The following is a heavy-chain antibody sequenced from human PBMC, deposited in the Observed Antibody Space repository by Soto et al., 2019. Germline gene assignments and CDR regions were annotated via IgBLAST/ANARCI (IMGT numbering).Heavy chain of an antibody. Sequence: DVQLVESGGGLVKPGGSLRLSCTASGFTISNYNMNWVRQSPGKGLEWVSSISSSSTYIQYADSMKGRFTISKDNANNSLFPQMHSLRAEDSAVYYCVRDIVVVPPGHFDLWGQGTLVTVSP. J-gene: IGHJ4*02. CDR1: GFTISNYN. CDR3: VRDIVVVPPGHFDL. D-gene: IGHD2-2*01. CDR2: ISSSSTYI. V-gene: IGHV3-21*01.